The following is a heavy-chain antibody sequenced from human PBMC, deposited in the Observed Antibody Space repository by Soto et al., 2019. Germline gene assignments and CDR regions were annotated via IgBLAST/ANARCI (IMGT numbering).Heavy chain of an antibody. V-gene: IGHV2-5*02. J-gene: IGHJ4*02. D-gene: IGHD1-26*01. CDR2: IYWDDSK. Sequence: QITLKESGPTLVKPTQTLTLTCTFSGFSLTTDRVGVGWIRQPPGEALEWLAAIYWDDSKTYRPSLGSRLTITKDTSKNQVALTMTNMDSQDTATYYCAHAYGGRSLYWGQGTLVTVSS. CDR3: AHAYGGRSLY. CDR1: GFSLTTDRVG.